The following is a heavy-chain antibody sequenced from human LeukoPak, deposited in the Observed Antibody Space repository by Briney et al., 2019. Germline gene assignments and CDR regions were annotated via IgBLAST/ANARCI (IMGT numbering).Heavy chain of an antibody. CDR1: GYTFTNYL. D-gene: IGHD3-22*01. V-gene: IGHV1-46*01. CDR2: INPRRGST. J-gene: IGHJ4*02. CDR3: ARVKGYYDSSGSPGYYFDY. Sequence: ASVKVSCKTSGYTFTNYLIHWVRQAPGLGHEWMGIINPRRGSTRYAQKFQGRVTMTRDTSTSTVYMELSSLRSEDTAVYYCARVKGYYDSSGSPGYYFDYWGQGTLVTVSS.